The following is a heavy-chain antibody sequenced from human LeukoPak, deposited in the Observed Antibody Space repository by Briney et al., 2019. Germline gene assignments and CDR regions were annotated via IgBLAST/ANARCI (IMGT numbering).Heavy chain of an antibody. CDR1: GYTFTHQW. V-gene: IGHV5-51*01. Sequence: GESLKISCEASGYTFTHQWSGWVRQMPGTGLEWVGIIYPRDSDTIYSPSFQVHVTISADTSINTAYLEWRSLEASDTAMYYCARHSDVVGAIWGQGTQVTVSS. CDR3: ARHSDVVGAI. D-gene: IGHD3-16*01. CDR2: IYPRDSDT. J-gene: IGHJ4*02.